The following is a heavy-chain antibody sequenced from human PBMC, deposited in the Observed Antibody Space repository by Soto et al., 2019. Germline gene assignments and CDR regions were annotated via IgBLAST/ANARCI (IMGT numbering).Heavy chain of an antibody. CDR3: AKVPIKHPLEWLFLTHWFDP. D-gene: IGHD3-3*01. J-gene: IGHJ5*02. CDR1: GFTFSSYA. CDR2: ISGSGGST. V-gene: IGHV3-23*01. Sequence: GGSLRLSCAASGFTFSSYAMSWVRQAPGKGLEWVSAISGSGGSTYYADSVKGRFTISRDNSKNTLYLQMNSLRAEDTAVYYCAKVPIKHPLEWLFLTHWFDPWGQGTLVTVSS.